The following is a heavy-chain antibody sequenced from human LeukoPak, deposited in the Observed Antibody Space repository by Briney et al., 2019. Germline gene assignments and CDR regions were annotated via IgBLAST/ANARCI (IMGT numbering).Heavy chain of an antibody. J-gene: IGHJ3*01. CDR3: VRDKGGRSGAIYYDAFDV. Sequence: PGGSLRLSCAASGFTFNTYWMIWVRPAPGEGLEWVSNIDLGGSLRYYVDSLKGRFTISRDNAKNSMYLQMNSLRAEDTAVYYCVRDKGGRSGAIYYDAFDVWGQGTKVTVSS. D-gene: IGHD1-26*01. CDR1: GFTFNTYW. V-gene: IGHV3-7*01. CDR2: IDLGGSLR.